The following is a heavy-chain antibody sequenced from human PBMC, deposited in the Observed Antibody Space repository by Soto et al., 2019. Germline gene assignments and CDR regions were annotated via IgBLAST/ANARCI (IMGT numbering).Heavy chain of an antibody. D-gene: IGHD2-2*01. J-gene: IGHJ6*02. V-gene: IGHV5-10-1*01. CDR2: IDPSDSYT. CDR3: ARLAGYCSSTSCYWDYYYGMDV. Sequence: PGESRKISCKGSGYSFTSCWISWVRQMPGKGLEWMGRIDPSDSYTNYSPSFQGHVTISADKSISTAYLQWSSLKASDTAMYYCARLAGYCSSTSCYWDYYYGMDVWGQGTTVTVS. CDR1: GYSFTSCW.